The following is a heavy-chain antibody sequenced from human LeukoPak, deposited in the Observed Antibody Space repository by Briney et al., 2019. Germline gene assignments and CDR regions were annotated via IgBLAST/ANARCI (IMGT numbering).Heavy chain of an antibody. CDR3: AKQLVAGTSDY. D-gene: IGHD6-13*01. Sequence: GGSLRLSCAASGFTFSSYWMSWVRQAPGKGLEWVAKIKQDGSEKYYVNSVKGRFTISRDNAKNSLYLQMNSLRAEDTALHYCAKQLVAGTSDYWGQGTLVTVPS. J-gene: IGHJ4*02. CDR1: GFTFSSYW. CDR2: IKQDGSEK. V-gene: IGHV3-7*03.